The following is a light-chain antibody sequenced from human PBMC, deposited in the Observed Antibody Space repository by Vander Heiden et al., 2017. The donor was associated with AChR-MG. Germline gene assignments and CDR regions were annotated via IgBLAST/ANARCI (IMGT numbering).Light chain of an antibody. CDR3: AAWDDSLSGWV. Sequence: SVLTQPPLASGTPGQRVTISCSGSSSNIGSDTVNWYQQLPGTAPKLLTYSNNQRPSGVPDRFSGSKSGTSASLAISGLQSEDEAGYFCAAWDDSLSGWVFGGGTKLTVL. J-gene: IGLJ3*02. CDR2: SNN. V-gene: IGLV1-44*01. CDR1: SSNIGSDT.